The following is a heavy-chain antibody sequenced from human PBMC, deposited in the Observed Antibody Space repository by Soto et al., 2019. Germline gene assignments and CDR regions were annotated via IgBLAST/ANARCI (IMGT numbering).Heavy chain of an antibody. CDR3: ARSRVVAATFYYYYAMDV. CDR2: INHSGST. V-gene: IGHV4-34*01. CDR1: GGSFSGFY. Sequence: SETLSLTCAVYGGSFSGFYWSWIRQPPGKGLEWIGDINHSGSTNYNPSLKSRVTISVDTSKNQFSLRLSSVTAADTAVYYCARSRVVAATFYYYYAMDVWGKGTTVTVSS. D-gene: IGHD2-15*01. J-gene: IGHJ6*04.